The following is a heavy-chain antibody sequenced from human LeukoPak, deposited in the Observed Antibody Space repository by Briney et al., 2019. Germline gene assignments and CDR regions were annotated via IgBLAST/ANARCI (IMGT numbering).Heavy chain of an antibody. CDR3: ARQYYYGSGSYYNAAFDI. CDR2: IYHSGSP. J-gene: IGHJ3*02. Sequence: SETLSLTCTVSGYSISSGYYWGWIRQPPGKGLEWIGSIYHSGSPYYNPSLKSRVTISVDTSKNHFSLKLSSVTAADTAVYYCARQYYYGSGSYYNAAFDIWGQGTMVTVSS. V-gene: IGHV4-38-2*02. CDR1: GYSISSGYY. D-gene: IGHD3-10*01.